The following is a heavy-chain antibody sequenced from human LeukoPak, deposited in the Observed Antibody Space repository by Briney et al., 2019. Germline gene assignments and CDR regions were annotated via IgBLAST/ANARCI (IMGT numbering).Heavy chain of an antibody. CDR2: IYPVDSDT. J-gene: IGHJ4*02. V-gene: IGHV5-51*01. Sequence: GESLKISCKGSGYSFPSYWIGWVRQMPGKGLEWMGIIYPVDSDTRYSPSFQGQVTISADKSISTAYLQWSSLMASDTAMYYCACRSRYSIGWSFDHWGQGTLVTVSS. CDR3: ACRSRYSIGWSFDH. CDR1: GYSFPSYW. D-gene: IGHD6-19*01.